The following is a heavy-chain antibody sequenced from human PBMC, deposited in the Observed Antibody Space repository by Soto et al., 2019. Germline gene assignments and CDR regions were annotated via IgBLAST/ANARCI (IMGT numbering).Heavy chain of an antibody. D-gene: IGHD4-17*01. CDR2: IYYSGRT. J-gene: IGHJ4*02. CDR3: ARGDYGDPAFDY. V-gene: IGHV4-59*01. CDR1: GDSNSSYY. Sequence: QVRLQESGPELVKPSETLSLTCSVSGDSNSSYYGSWLRQPPGKGLEWIGYIYYSGRTNYNPSRKSRVTISVHTPKSQWSLKLSSVTAADTAMYYCARGDYGDPAFDYWGPETLVTVSS.